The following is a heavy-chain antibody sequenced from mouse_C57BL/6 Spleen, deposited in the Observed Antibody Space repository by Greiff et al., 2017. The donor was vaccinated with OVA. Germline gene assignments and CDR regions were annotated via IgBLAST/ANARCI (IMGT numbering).Heavy chain of an antibody. D-gene: IGHD1-1*01. CDR2: IYPGDGDT. Sequence: VQLQQSGPELVKPGASVKISCKASGYAFSSSWMNWVKQRPGKGLEWIGRIYPGDGDTNYNGKFKGKATLTADKSSSTAYMQLSSLTSEDSAVYFCARYYGSRYWYFDVWGTGTTVTVSS. V-gene: IGHV1-82*01. J-gene: IGHJ1*03. CDR1: GYAFSSSW. CDR3: ARYYGSRYWYFDV.